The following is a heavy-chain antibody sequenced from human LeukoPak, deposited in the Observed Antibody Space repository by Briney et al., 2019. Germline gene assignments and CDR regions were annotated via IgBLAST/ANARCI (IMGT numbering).Heavy chain of an antibody. D-gene: IGHD1-1*01. Sequence: PGGSLRLPCAASGFTFSDYYMSWIRQAPGKGLEWVSYISSSGSTIYYADSVKGRFTISRDNAKNSLYLQMNSLRAEDTAVYYCARGGTSWYPNAFDIWGQGTMVTVSS. J-gene: IGHJ3*02. V-gene: IGHV3-11*04. CDR3: ARGGTSWYPNAFDI. CDR1: GFTFSDYY. CDR2: ISSSGSTI.